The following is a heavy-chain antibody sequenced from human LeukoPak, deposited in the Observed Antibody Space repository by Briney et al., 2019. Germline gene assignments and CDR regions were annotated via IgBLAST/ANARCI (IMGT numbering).Heavy chain of an antibody. CDR2: IKDGGSDK. D-gene: IGHD3-16*01. J-gene: IGHJ4*02. CDR3: ADLGSRD. Sequence: PGGSLRLSCAASGFTFSSAWMTWVRQAPGKGLEWVATIKDGGSDKYYVDSVKGRFTISRDNAKKSPWLQMNSLRVEDTAMYYCADLGSRDWGQGTLVTVSS. V-gene: IGHV3-7*01. CDR1: GFTFSSAW.